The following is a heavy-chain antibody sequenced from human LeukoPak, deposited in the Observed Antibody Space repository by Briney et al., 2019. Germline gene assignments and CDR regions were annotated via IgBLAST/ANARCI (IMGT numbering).Heavy chain of an antibody. CDR2: IDSNGSGT. J-gene: IGHJ3*02. V-gene: IGHV3-74*01. CDR1: GFTFNIYW. D-gene: IGHD3-10*01. CDR3: ARNQAGAFDI. Sequence: GSLRLSCAASGFTFNIYWMHWVRQAPGKGLVWVSRIDSNGSGTSYADSVKGRFTIPRDNAKNTLYLQMNSLRAEDTAVYYCARNQAGAFDIWGQGTMVTVSS.